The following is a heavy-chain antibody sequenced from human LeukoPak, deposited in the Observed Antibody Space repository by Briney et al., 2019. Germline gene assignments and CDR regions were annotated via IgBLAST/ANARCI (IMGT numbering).Heavy chain of an antibody. CDR3: ARGPAYYDILTGYYFDY. Sequence: ASVKVSCQASGYTFNSYGISWVRQAPGQGLEWMGWVSAYNGNTNYAQKLQGRVTMTTDTSTSTAYMELRSLRSDDTAVYYCARGPAYYDILTGYYFDYWGQGTLVTVSS. CDR2: VSAYNGNT. V-gene: IGHV1-18*01. J-gene: IGHJ4*02. CDR1: GYTFNSYG. D-gene: IGHD3-9*01.